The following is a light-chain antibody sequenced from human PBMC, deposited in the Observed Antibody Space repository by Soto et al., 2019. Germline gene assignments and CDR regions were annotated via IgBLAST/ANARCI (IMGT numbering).Light chain of an antibody. J-gene: IGKJ5*01. CDR3: QQYGSSPPT. V-gene: IGKV3-20*01. Sequence: EIVLTPSPGTLSLSPGERATLSCRASQSVSRSYLAWCQQKPGQAPRLLIYGASSRATGIPDRFSGSGSGTDFTLTISRLEPEDFAVYYCQQYGSSPPTFGQGTRLEIK. CDR2: GAS. CDR1: QSVSRSY.